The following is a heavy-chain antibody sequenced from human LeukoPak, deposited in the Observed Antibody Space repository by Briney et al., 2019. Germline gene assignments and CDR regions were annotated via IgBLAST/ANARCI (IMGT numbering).Heavy chain of an antibody. J-gene: IGHJ5*02. D-gene: IGHD3-10*01. CDR2: IYYSGST. CDR3: ARSITMVRGVISWFDP. Sequence: SETLSLTCTVSGGSISSSSYYWGWIRQPPGKGLEWIGSIYYSGSTYYNPSPKSRVTISVDTSKNRFSLKLSSVTAADTAVYYCARSITMVRGVISWFDPWGQGTLVTVSS. CDR1: GGSISSSSYY. V-gene: IGHV4-39*01.